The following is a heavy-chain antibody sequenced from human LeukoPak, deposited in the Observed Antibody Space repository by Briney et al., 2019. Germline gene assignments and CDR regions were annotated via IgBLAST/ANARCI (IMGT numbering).Heavy chain of an antibody. J-gene: IGHJ4*02. V-gene: IGHV4-59*01. D-gene: IGHD6-6*01. CDR2: IYYSGST. Sequence: PSETLSLTCTVSGGSTSSYYWSWIRQPPGKGLEWIGYIYYSGSTNYNPSLKSRVTISLDTSKNQFSLKLSSVTAADTAVYYCARGDSSSPCYIDYWGQGILVTVSS. CDR1: GGSTSSYY. CDR3: ARGDSSSPCYIDY.